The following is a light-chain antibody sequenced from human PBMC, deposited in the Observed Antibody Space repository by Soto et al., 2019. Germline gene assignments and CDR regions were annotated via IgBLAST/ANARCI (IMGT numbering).Light chain of an antibody. V-gene: IGKV3-20*01. CDR1: QSVSSSY. CDR2: GAS. CDR3: QQYGSSPPLYT. Sequence: EIVLTQSPGTLSLSPGERATLSCRASQSVSSSYLAWYQQKPGQAPRLLLYGASSRATGIPDRFSGSGSGTDFTLTISRLEPEYFAVYYCQQYGSSPPLYTFGQGTKLEIK. J-gene: IGKJ2*01.